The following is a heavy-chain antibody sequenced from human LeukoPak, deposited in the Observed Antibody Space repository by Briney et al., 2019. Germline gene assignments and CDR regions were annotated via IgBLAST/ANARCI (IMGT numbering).Heavy chain of an antibody. V-gene: IGHV3-74*01. CDR2: INSDGSST. CDR1: GFTFSSCW. Sequence: GGSLRLSCAASGFTFSSCWMHWVRQAPGKGLVWVSRINSDGSSTSYADSVKGRFTISRDNAKNSLYLQMNSLRAEDTAVYYCARDRGGVGATVDYWGQGTLVTVSS. J-gene: IGHJ4*02. D-gene: IGHD1-26*01. CDR3: ARDRGGVGATVDY.